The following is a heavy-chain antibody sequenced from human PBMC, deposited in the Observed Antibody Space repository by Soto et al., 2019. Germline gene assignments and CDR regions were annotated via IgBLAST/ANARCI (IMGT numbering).Heavy chain of an antibody. J-gene: IGHJ5*02. CDR1: GFTFGSYW. CDR3: ARVGAETARYNWFDP. CDR2: IKQDGSEK. D-gene: IGHD3-16*01. V-gene: IGHV3-7*05. Sequence: GGSLRLSCAASGFTFGSYWMTWVRQAPGKGLEWVANIKQDGSEKYYVDSVKGRFTISRDNAKNSLYLQMNSLRADDTAVYYCARVGAETARYNWFDPWGQGTLVTVSS.